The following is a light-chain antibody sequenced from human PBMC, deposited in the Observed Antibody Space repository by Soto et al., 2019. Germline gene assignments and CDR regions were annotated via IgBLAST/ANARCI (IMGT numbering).Light chain of an antibody. J-gene: IGKJ2*01. V-gene: IGKV3-20*01. CDR3: QQYGGSPLYT. CDR1: QSVSNNY. CDR2: GAS. Sequence: EIVLTQSPGPLSLSPGERGTLSCRASQSVSNNYLAWYQRKPGQAPRLLIYGASSRATGIPDRFSGSGSGTDFTLTISRLEPEDFAVYYCQQYGGSPLYTFGQGTKLEIK.